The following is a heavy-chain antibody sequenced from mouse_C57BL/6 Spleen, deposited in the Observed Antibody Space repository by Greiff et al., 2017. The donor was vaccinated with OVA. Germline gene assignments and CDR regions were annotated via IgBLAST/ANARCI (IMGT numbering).Heavy chain of an antibody. CDR1: GYTFTSYW. CDR3: ARNGDYDSFDY. V-gene: IGHV1-64*01. Sequence: QVQLKQSGAELVKPGASVKLSCKASGYTFTSYWMHWVKQRPGQGLEWIGMIHPNSGSTNYNEKFKSKATLTVDKSSSTAYMQLSSLTSEYSAVYYCARNGDYDSFDYWGQGTTLTVSS. J-gene: IGHJ2*01. D-gene: IGHD2-4*01. CDR2: IHPNSGST.